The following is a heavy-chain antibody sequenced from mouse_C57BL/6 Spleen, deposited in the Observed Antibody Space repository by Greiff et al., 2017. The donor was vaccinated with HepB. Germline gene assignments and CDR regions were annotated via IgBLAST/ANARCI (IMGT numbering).Heavy chain of an antibody. D-gene: IGHD2-4*01. Sequence: QVQLQQPGAELVKPGASVKLSCKASGYTFTSYWMHWVKQRPGQGLEWIGMIHPNSGSTNYNEKFKSKATLTVDKSSSTAYMQLSSLTSEDSAVYYCAGTHYDYGWYFDVWGTGTTVTVSS. CDR3: AGTHYDYGWYFDV. J-gene: IGHJ1*03. CDR1: GYTFTSYW. CDR2: IHPNSGST. V-gene: IGHV1-64*01.